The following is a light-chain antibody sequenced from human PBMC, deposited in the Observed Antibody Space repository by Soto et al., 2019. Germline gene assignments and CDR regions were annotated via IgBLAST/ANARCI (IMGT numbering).Light chain of an antibody. CDR2: DAS. CDR3: QQYGSSPRT. V-gene: IGKV3-20*01. Sequence: TQSPPTVSASVGDRVTITCRASQSVSSYLAWYQQKPGQAPRLLIYDASTRATGIPDRFSGSGSGTDFTLTISRLEPEDFGVYYCQQYGSSPRTFGQGTKVDIK. CDR1: QSVSSY. J-gene: IGKJ1*01.